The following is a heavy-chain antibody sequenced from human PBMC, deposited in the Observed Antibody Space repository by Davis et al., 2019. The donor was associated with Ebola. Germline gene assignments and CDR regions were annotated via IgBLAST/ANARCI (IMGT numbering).Heavy chain of an antibody. D-gene: IGHD5-24*01. Sequence: GESLKISCQCSGFSFTKYWVGWVRQTPGKGLELMGIIYPRDSDTRYSPAFQGQVTISADKSTSTTFLQWSSLGASDTAIYYCARGTNGYNPGGYFDSWGQGTLVTVSS. CDR3: ARGTNGYNPGGYFDS. J-gene: IGHJ4*02. V-gene: IGHV5-51*01. CDR2: IYPRDSDT. CDR1: GFSFTKYW.